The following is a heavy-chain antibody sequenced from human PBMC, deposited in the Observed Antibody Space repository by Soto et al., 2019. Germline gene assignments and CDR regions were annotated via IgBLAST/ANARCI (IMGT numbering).Heavy chain of an antibody. Sequence: GASVKVSCKASGYTFTSYGISWVRQAPGQGLEWMGWISAYNGNTNYAQKLQGRVTMTTDTSTSTAYMELRSLRSDDTAVYYCARDKALSREDTATNWFDPWGQGTLVTVSS. J-gene: IGHJ5*02. D-gene: IGHD5-18*01. CDR2: ISAYNGNT. V-gene: IGHV1-18*01. CDR1: GYTFTSYG. CDR3: ARDKALSREDTATNWFDP.